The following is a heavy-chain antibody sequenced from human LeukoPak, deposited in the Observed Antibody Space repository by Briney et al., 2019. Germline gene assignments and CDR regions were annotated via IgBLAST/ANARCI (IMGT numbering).Heavy chain of an antibody. J-gene: IGHJ6*02. CDR3: ARRGAAAGTYYYYGMDV. CDR2: TYYRSKWYN. D-gene: IGHD6-13*01. CDR1: GDSVSSNSAA. Sequence: SQTLSLTCAISGDSVSSNSAAWNWIRQSPSRGLEWLGRTYYRSKWYNDYAVSVKSRITINPDTSKNQFSLQLNSVTPEDTAVYYCARRGAAAGTYYYYGMDVWGQGTTVTVSS. V-gene: IGHV6-1*01.